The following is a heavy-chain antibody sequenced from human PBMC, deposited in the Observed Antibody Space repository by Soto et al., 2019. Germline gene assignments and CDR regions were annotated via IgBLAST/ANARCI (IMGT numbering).Heavy chain of an antibody. V-gene: IGHV1-24*01. CDR2: FDPEDGET. CDR1: GYTLTELS. CDR3: ATWYPAAMPIDY. Sequence: VASVKVSCKVSGYTLTELSMHWVRQAPGKGLEWMGGFDPEDGETIYAQKFQGRVTMTEDTSTDTDYIEMSSLKSEDTAVYYCATWYPAAMPIDYWGQGTLVTVSS. J-gene: IGHJ4*02. D-gene: IGHD2-2*01.